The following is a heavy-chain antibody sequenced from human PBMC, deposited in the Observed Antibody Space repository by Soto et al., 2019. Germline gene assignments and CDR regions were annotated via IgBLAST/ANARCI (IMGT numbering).Heavy chain of an antibody. CDR1: GCTFSSYA. D-gene: IGHD3-10*01. V-gene: IGHV1-69*13. J-gene: IGHJ3*02. CDR3: AGACKYGSGHFDSFDI. Sequence: SVKVSCKASGCTFSSYAISWVRQAPGQGLEWMGGIIPIFGTTNYAEKFRGRVSITADESTSTAYVELSSLRSEDTAVYYCAGACKYGSGHFDSFDIWGQGTMGTVSS. CDR2: IIPIFGTT.